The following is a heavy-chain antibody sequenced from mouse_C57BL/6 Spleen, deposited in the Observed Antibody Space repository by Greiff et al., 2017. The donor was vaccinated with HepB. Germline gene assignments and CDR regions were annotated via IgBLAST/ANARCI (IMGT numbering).Heavy chain of an antibody. D-gene: IGHD4-1*01. V-gene: IGHV2-5*01. J-gene: IGHJ4*01. CDR1: GFSLTSYG. CDR2: IWRGGST. CDR3: AKRANWDSSYYAMDY. Sequence: QVQLQQSGPGLVQPSQSLSITCTVSGFSLTSYGVHWVRQSPGKGLEWLGVIWRGGSTDYNAAFMSRLSITKDNSKSQVFFKMNSLKADDTAIYYCAKRANWDSSYYAMDYWGQGTSVTVSS.